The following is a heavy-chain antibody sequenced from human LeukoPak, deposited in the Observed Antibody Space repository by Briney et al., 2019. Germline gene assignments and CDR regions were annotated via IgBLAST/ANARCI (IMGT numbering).Heavy chain of an antibody. J-gene: IGHJ4*02. CDR1: GGTFSSYT. CDR3: ARGIAVAGTPSHY. V-gene: IGHV1-69*02. D-gene: IGHD6-19*01. CDR2: IIPILGIA. Sequence: SVKVSCKASGGTFSSYTISWVRQAPGQGLEWMGRIIPILGIANYAQKFQGRVTITADKSTSTAYMELSSLRSEDTAVHYCARGIAVAGTPSHYWGQGTLVTVSP.